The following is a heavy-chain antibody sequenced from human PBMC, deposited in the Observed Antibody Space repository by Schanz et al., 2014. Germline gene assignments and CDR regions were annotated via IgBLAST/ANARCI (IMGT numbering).Heavy chain of an antibody. Sequence: QVQLLQSGAEVKKPGASMKVSCKTSGYTFSDYGITWVRQAPGQGLEWMGWISPYNGNTNYAQKLQGRVTLTTDTSTSTAYMELRNLRSDDTAVYYCARAKRFGDMDVWGQGTTVTVSS. CDR1: GYTFSDYG. CDR3: ARAKRFGDMDV. J-gene: IGHJ6*02. D-gene: IGHD3-10*01. V-gene: IGHV1-18*01. CDR2: ISPYNGNT.